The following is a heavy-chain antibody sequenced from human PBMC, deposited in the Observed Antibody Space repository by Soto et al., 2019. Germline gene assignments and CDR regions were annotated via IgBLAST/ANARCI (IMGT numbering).Heavy chain of an antibody. CDR2: ISSSSTTI. V-gene: IGHV3-48*01. D-gene: IGHD1-1*01. Sequence: PGGSLRLSCAASGFTFSSYSMNWVRQAPGKGLEWVSYISSSSTTIYYADSVKGRFTISGDNAKNSLYLQMNSLRAEDTAVYYCARAALYNWNDVSWFDPWGQGTLVTVSS. CDR1: GFTFSSYS. J-gene: IGHJ5*02. CDR3: ARAALYNWNDVSWFDP.